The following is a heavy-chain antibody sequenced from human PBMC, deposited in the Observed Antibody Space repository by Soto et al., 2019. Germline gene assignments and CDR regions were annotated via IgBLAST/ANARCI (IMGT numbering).Heavy chain of an antibody. CDR3: ASLSNYYMGV. Sequence: PSETLSLTCTVSGGSIRSSTYYWTWIRQHPGKGLEWIGDISSSGSTNYNPSLKSRVTMSVDTSKNQFSLKLSSVTAADTAVYYCASLSNYYMGVWGKGTTVTVSS. J-gene: IGHJ6*03. CDR2: ISSSGST. CDR1: GGSIRSSTYY. V-gene: IGHV4-39*07.